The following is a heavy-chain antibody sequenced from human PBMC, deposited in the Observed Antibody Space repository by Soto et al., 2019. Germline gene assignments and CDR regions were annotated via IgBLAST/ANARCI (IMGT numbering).Heavy chain of an antibody. Sequence: EVQMLESGGGLVQPGGSLRLSCAASGFTLSSYALSWVRQAPGKGLEWVSGISGSGDFTFDADSVRGRFTISRDNSMNTLYLQMNSLRVEDTALYSCAGGPTIFGVGVDAFDVWGQGTMVTVSS. CDR3: AGGPTIFGVGVDAFDV. CDR2: ISGSGDFT. CDR1: GFTLSSYA. D-gene: IGHD3-3*01. V-gene: IGHV3-23*01. J-gene: IGHJ3*01.